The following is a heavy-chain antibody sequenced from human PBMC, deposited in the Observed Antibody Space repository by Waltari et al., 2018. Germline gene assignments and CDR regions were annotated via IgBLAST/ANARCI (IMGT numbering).Heavy chain of an antibody. V-gene: IGHV3-7*01. CDR1: GFPFSSYW. J-gene: IGHJ4*02. CDR3: ARISSTATRDS. D-gene: IGHD6-6*01. CDR2: IKEDGSEK. Sequence: EVQLVESGGGLVQPGGSLRLSCDASGFPFSSYWMSWVRQAPGKGLEWVANIKEDGSEKSYVDSVKGRFTISRDNAKNSLSLQMNSLRAEDTAVYYCARISSTATRDSWGRGTLVTVSS.